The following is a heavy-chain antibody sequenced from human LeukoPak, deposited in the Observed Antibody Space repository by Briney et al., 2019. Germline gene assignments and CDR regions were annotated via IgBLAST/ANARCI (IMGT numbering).Heavy chain of an antibody. D-gene: IGHD5-12*01. CDR1: GYTFTSYY. V-gene: IGHV1-46*01. Sequence: ASVKVSCKASGYTFTSYYMHWVRQAPGQGLEWMGIINPSGGSTSYARKFQGSVTMTRDTSTSTVYMELSSLRSEDTAVYYCARGELSGYDWECWFDPWGQGTLVTVSS. J-gene: IGHJ5*02. CDR3: ARGELSGYDWECWFDP. CDR2: INPSGGST.